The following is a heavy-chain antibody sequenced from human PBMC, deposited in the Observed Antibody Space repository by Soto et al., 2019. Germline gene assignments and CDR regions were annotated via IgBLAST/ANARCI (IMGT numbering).Heavy chain of an antibody. CDR1: GFTFSNHF. CDR3: TRAPHYSGAYFFDY. J-gene: IGHJ4*02. CDR2: TRNKADTYTT. D-gene: IGHD5-12*01. Sequence: GGSLRLSCAVSGFTFSNHFMDWVRQAPGKGLEWVGRTRNKADTYTTEYAGSVKGRFTIFRDDSKNSLYLQMNSLKTEDTAVYYCTRAPHYSGAYFFDYWGQGTLVTVSS. V-gene: IGHV3-72*01.